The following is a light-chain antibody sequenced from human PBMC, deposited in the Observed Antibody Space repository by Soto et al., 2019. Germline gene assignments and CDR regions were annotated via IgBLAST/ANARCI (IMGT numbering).Light chain of an antibody. CDR2: ATS. CDR1: QDISNS. J-gene: IGKJ4*01. V-gene: IGKV1-27*01. CDR3: QIYNSAPLI. Sequence: DIQMTQSPSSLSASVGDRVTITCRASQDISNSLAWYQQKPGEVPKVLIYATSILQSGVPARFSGSGSRTDITLNISSLQPEDVATYYCQIYNSAPLIFGGGTKVEI.